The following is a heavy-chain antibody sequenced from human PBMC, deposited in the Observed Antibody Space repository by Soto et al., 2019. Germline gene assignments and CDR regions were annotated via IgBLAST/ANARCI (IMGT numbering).Heavy chain of an antibody. J-gene: IGHJ3*02. CDR2: ISAYNGNT. D-gene: IGHD5-18*01. Sequence: QVQLVQSGAEVKKPGASVKVSCKASGYTFTSYGISWVRQAPGQGLEWMGWISAYNGNTNYAQKLQGRGTMTTDTSTSTAYMELRSLRSDDTAVYYCARELPADTAMAYDAFDIWGQGTMVTVSS. CDR3: ARELPADTAMAYDAFDI. CDR1: GYTFTSYG. V-gene: IGHV1-18*01.